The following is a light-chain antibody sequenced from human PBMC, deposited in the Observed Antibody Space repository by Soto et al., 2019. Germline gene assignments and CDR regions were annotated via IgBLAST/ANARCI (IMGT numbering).Light chain of an antibody. CDR3: QQYYSYPYT. CDR1: PGISSY. Sequence: AIRMTQSPSSFSASTGDRVTITCRASPGISSYLAWYQQKPGKAPKLLIYAASTLQSGVPSRFSGSGSGTEFTLTISCLQSEDFATYYCQQYYSYPYTFGQGTKLEIK. J-gene: IGKJ2*01. V-gene: IGKV1-8*01. CDR2: AAS.